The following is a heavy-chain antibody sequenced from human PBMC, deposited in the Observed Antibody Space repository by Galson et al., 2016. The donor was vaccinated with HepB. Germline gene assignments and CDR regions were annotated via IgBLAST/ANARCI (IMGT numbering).Heavy chain of an antibody. CDR2: VTGSGGST. J-gene: IGHJ3*02. V-gene: IGHV3-23*01. CDR3: AKEIVEWHGAFDI. D-gene: IGHD3-3*01. Sequence: SLRLSCAASGFTFYSYAMSWVRQAPGKGLEWVSAVTGSGGSTHYADSVKGRFTISRDNSKNTLYLQMNSLRAEDKAVYYCAKEIVEWHGAFDIWGQGALVSVSS. CDR1: GFTFYSYA.